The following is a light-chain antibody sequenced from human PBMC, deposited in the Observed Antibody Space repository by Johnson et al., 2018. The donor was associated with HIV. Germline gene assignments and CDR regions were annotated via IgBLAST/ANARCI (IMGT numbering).Light chain of an antibody. Sequence: QSVLTQPPSVSAAPGQKVSISCSGSSSNIGDNYVSWYQQVPGTAPKLLIYEDTKRPSGIPDRFSGSKSATSATLGITGLQTGDEADYYCGTWDSSLSAYVFGTGTKVTVL. J-gene: IGLJ1*01. CDR2: EDT. V-gene: IGLV1-51*02. CDR3: GTWDSSLSAYV. CDR1: SSNIGDNY.